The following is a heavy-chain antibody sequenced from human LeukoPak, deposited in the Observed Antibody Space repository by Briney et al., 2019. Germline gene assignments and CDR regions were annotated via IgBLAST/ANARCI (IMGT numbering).Heavy chain of an antibody. CDR2: ISGSGGST. CDR3: AEESRVEMATINYFDY. D-gene: IGHD5-24*01. Sequence: GGSLRLSCAASGFTFSSYAMSWVRQAPGKGLEWVSAISGSGGSTYYADSVKGRFTISRDNSKNTLYLQMNSLRAEDTAVYYCAEESRVEMATINYFDYWGQGTLVTVSS. J-gene: IGHJ4*02. V-gene: IGHV3-23*01. CDR1: GFTFSSYA.